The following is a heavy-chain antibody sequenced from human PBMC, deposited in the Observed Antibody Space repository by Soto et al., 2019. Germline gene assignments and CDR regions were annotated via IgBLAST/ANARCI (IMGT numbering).Heavy chain of an antibody. V-gene: IGHV1-18*01. D-gene: IGHD2-15*01. J-gene: IGHJ4*02. CDR2: ISAYNGNT. CDR1: GYTFTSYG. CDR3: ARVQVMCSGGSCYSSLDY. Sequence: GASVKVSCKASGYTFTSYGISWVRQAPGQGLEWMGWISAYNGNTNYAQKLQGRVTMTTDTSTSTAYMELRSLRSDDTAVYYCARVQVMCSGGSCYSSLDYWGQGTLVTVSS.